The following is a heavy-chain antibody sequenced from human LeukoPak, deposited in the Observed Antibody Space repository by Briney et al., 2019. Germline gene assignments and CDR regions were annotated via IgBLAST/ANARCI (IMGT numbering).Heavy chain of an antibody. CDR2: MNPNSGNT. J-gene: IGHJ5*02. CDR1: GYTFTSYD. D-gene: IGHD3-3*01. CDR3: ARGDPSNYDFWSGYYRKGWFDP. V-gene: IGHV1-8*03. Sequence: ASVKVSCKASGYTFTSYDINWVRQATGQGLEWMGWMNPNSGNTGYAQKFQGRVTITRNTSISTAYMELSSLRSEDTAVYYCARGDPSNYDFWSGYYRKGWFDPWGQGTLVTVSS.